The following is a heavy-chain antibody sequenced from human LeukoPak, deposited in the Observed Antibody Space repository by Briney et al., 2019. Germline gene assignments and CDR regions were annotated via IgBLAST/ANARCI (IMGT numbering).Heavy chain of an antibody. Sequence: ASVKVSCKASGYTFTGYYMHWVRQAPGQGLEWMGWINPNSGGTNYAQKFQGRVTITADESTSTAYMELSSLRSEDTAVYYCARDKPPVRGLTGGWFDPWGQGTLVTVSS. CDR1: GYTFTGYY. D-gene: IGHD3-10*01. CDR2: INPNSGGT. J-gene: IGHJ5*02. V-gene: IGHV1-2*02. CDR3: ARDKPPVRGLTGGWFDP.